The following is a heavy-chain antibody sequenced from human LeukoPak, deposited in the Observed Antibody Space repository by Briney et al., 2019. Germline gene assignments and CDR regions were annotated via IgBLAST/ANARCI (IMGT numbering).Heavy chain of an antibody. CDR3: VRGVGGEYFYFDR. Sequence: SETLSLTCGVSGDSISSDGHSWSLIRQPPGKGLEWVGYIYHSGAAYHNPSLKSRLALSVDTSNNQFSLRLRSVTAADTAVYYCVRGVGGEYFYFDRWGQGALVTVSA. V-gene: IGHV4-30-4*07. CDR1: GDSISSDGHS. D-gene: IGHD1-26*01. CDR2: IYHSGAA. J-gene: IGHJ4*02.